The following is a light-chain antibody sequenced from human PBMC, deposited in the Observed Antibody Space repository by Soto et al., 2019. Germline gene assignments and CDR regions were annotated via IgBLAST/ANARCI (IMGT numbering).Light chain of an antibody. V-gene: IGKV3D-11*01. Sequence: EIVLPQSPATPSLSPGERATLSCRASQGVSSHLAWFQQRPGQAPRLLIYDASNRATGIPARFSGSGSGTDFTLTISSLQSEDFAVYYCQQYNNWWTFGQGTKVDIK. CDR1: QGVSSH. CDR2: DAS. J-gene: IGKJ1*01. CDR3: QQYNNWWT.